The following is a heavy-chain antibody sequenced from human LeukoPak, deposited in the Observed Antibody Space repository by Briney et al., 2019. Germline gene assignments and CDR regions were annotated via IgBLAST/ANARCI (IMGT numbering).Heavy chain of an antibody. CDR2: ISGSGGST. D-gene: IGHD2-8*01. V-gene: IGHV3-23*01. CDR3: AKDPDCTSGICYTFFDY. Sequence: GGSLRLSCAASGFTFSNYAMSWLRQAPGKWREWASDISGSGGSTYYADSVKGRFTISRDNSKNTLYLQMNSLRAEDTAVYYCAKDPDCTSGICYTFFDYWGQGTLVTVSS. CDR1: GFTFSNYA. J-gene: IGHJ4*02.